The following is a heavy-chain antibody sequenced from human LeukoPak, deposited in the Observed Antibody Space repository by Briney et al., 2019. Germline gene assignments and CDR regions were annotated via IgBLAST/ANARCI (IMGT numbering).Heavy chain of an antibody. V-gene: IGHV3-23*01. Sequence: HPGGSLRLSCAASGFTFSSYAMSWVRQAPGKGLEWVSGISGSGGSTYYADSVKGRFTISRDNSKNTLYLQMNSLRAEDTAVYYCAKASGGYGVYFDYWGQGTLVTASS. D-gene: IGHD5-12*01. J-gene: IGHJ4*02. CDR1: GFTFSSYA. CDR3: AKASGGYGVYFDY. CDR2: ISGSGGST.